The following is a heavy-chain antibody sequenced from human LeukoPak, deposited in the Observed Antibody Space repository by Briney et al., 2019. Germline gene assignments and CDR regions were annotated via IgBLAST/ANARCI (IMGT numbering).Heavy chain of an antibody. CDR1: GFTFNSYT. V-gene: IGHV3-21*01. CDR3: ARSRSSSPYDKNLNF. Sequence: PGGSLRLSCAASGFTFNSYTRSWVREAPGKGLEGVSSISSSGNYIYHADSVKGRFTISRDDAQNSVYLQMGSLKDEDTAVYYCARSRSSSPYDKNLNFWGQGTLVIVSS. CDR2: ISSSGNYI. J-gene: IGHJ4*02. D-gene: IGHD3-10*01.